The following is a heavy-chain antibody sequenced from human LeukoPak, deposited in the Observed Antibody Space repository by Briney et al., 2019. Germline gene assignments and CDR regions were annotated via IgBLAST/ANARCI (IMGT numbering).Heavy chain of an antibody. CDR3: ARYYDFVPDY. CDR2: IYTSGST. Sequence: PSETLSLTCTVSGGPISSGSYYWSWIRQPAGKGLEWIGRIYTSGSTNYNPSLKSRVTISVDTSKNQFSLKLSSVTAADTAVYYCARYYDFVPDYWGQGTLVTVSS. V-gene: IGHV4-61*02. CDR1: GGPISSGSYY. J-gene: IGHJ4*02. D-gene: IGHD3-3*01.